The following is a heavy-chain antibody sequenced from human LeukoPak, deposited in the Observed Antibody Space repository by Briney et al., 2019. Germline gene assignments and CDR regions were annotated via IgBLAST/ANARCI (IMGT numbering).Heavy chain of an antibody. CDR2: IYYSGST. J-gene: IGHJ4*02. CDR1: GGSISGYY. Sequence: SETLSLTCAVSGGSISGYYWSWIRQPPGKGLEWIGYIYYSGSTNYNPSLKSRLAISVDTSRNQFSLNLNSVTAADTAVYYCARLRGNYFPDYWGQGTLVTVSS. D-gene: IGHD4-11*01. CDR3: ARLRGNYFPDY. V-gene: IGHV4-59*01.